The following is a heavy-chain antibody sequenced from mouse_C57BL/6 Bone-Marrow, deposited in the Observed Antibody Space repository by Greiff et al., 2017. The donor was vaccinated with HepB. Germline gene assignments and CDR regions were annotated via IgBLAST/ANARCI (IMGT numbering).Heavy chain of an antibody. CDR3: ASYYGSRWYFDV. CDR1: GYTFTSYW. J-gene: IGHJ1*03. CDR2: IDPSDSET. D-gene: IGHD1-1*01. V-gene: IGHV1-52*01. Sequence: VQLQQPGAELVKPGASVKLSCKASGYTFTSYWMHWVKQRPIQGLEWIGNIDPSDSETHYNQKFKDKATLTVDKSSSTAYMQLSSLTSEDSAVYYCASYYGSRWYFDVWGTGTTVTVSS.